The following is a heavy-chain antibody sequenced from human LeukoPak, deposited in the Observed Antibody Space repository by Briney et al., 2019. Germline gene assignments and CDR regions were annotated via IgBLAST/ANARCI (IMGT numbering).Heavy chain of an antibody. V-gene: IGHV3-30*03. CDR1: GFTFSSYG. J-gene: IGHJ3*02. CDR2: ISYDGSNK. CDR3: ARVFLEGDFSYSGRGGAFDI. Sequence: PGGSLRLSCAASGFTFSSYGMHWVRQAPGKGLEWVAVISYDGSNKYYADSVKGRFTISRDNAKNSLYLQMNSLRDEDTAVYYCARVFLEGDFSYSGRGGAFDIWGQGTMVTVSS. D-gene: IGHD3-3*01.